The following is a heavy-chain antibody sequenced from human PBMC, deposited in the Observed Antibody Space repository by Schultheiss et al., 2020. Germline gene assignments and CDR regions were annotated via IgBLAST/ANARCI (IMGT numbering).Heavy chain of an antibody. V-gene: IGHV3-11*01. D-gene: IGHD6-19*01. CDR2: ISSSGSSI. CDR3: AGSGLFPDH. CDR1: GFTFSNTW. J-gene: IGHJ4*02. Sequence: GGSLRLSCAASGFTFSNTWMSWVRQAPGKGLEWVSYISSSGSSIHYADSVKGRFTISRDNAQNSLYLQMNSLRVEDTAVYYCAGSGLFPDHWGQGTLVTVSS.